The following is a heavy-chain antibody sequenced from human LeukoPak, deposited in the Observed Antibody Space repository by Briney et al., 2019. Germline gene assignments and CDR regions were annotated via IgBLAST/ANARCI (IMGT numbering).Heavy chain of an antibody. V-gene: IGHV3-66*01. CDR2: IYSGGST. D-gene: IGHD2-2*01. CDR3: ARYCSSTSCFSYYYYAMDV. J-gene: IGHJ6*02. CDR1: GFTVSSNY. Sequence: GGSLRLSCAASGFTVSSNYMSWVRQAPGKGLEWVSGIYSGGSTYYADSVKGRFTISRDNSKNTLYLQMNSLRAEDTAMYYCARYCSSTSCFSYYYYAMDVWGQGTTVRLL.